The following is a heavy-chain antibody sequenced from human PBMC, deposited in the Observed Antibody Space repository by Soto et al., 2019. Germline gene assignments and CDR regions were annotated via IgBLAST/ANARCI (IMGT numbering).Heavy chain of an antibody. CDR2: INPSGGST. Sequence: EASVKVSCKASGYTFTSYYMHLVRQAPGPGLEWMGIINPSGGSTSYAQKFQGRVTMTRDTTTSTVYIELSSLRSENTAVYYCAMGDRGFGDPFDYWGQGTLVTVSS. V-gene: IGHV1-46*01. D-gene: IGHD3-3*01. CDR1: GYTFTSYY. CDR3: AMGDRGFGDPFDY. J-gene: IGHJ4*02.